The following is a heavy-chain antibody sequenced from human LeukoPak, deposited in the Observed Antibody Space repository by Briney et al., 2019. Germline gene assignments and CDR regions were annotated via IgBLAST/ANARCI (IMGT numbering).Heavy chain of an antibody. D-gene: IGHD3-9*01. CDR3: ARLTILTGYAPFDY. CDR1: GFTFSSYS. Sequence: PGGSLRLSCAASGFTFSSYSMNWVRQAPGKGLEWVSSISSSSSYIYYADSVKGRFTISRDNAKNSLYLQMNSLRAEDTAVYYCARLTILTGYAPFDYWGQGTLVTVSS. J-gene: IGHJ4*02. V-gene: IGHV3-21*01. CDR2: ISSSSSYI.